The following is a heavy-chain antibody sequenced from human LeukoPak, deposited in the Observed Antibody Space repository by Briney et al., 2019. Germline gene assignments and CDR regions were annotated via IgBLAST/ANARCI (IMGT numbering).Heavy chain of an antibody. D-gene: IGHD5-18*01. CDR3: AAPLDVDTAMVTLGH. CDR2: IVVGSGNT. J-gene: IGHJ5*02. Sequence: SVKVSCKASGFTFTSSAIQWVRQARGQRLEWIGWIVVGSGNTNHAQRFQEGVTITRDMSTSTAYMELSSLRSDDTAVYYCAAPLDVDTAMVTLGHWGQGTLVTVSS. CDR1: GFTFTSSA. V-gene: IGHV1-58*02.